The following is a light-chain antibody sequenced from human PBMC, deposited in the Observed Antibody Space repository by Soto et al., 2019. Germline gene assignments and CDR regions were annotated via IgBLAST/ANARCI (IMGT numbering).Light chain of an antibody. CDR2: GAS. Sequence: EIVLTQSPGALSLSPGEGATLSCRASQSLSSSYVAWYQQKVGQPPRLLIYGASNRATGIPDRFSGSWSGTEFTLTISRLEPEDVAVYYCQQYYSTPPTFGQGTKVEIK. CDR1: QSLSSSY. J-gene: IGKJ1*01. V-gene: IGKV3-20*01. CDR3: QQYYSTPPT.